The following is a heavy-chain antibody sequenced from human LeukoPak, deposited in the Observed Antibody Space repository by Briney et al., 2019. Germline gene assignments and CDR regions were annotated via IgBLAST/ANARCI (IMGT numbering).Heavy chain of an antibody. J-gene: IGHJ6*02. Sequence: SVKVSCKASGGTFSSYAISWVRQAPGQGLEWMGGIIPIFGTANYAQKFQGRVTITADESTSTAYMELSSLRSEDTAVYYCARDYPYYDYVWGSGYYYYYYGMDVWGQGTTVTVYS. CDR2: IIPIFGTA. D-gene: IGHD3-16*01. CDR3: ARDYPYYDYVWGSGYYYYYYGMDV. CDR1: GGTFSSYA. V-gene: IGHV1-69*01.